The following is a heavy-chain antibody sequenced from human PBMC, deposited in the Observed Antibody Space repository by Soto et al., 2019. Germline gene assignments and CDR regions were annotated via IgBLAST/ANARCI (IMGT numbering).Heavy chain of an antibody. CDR3: ARLSDTGMVYIEYFQR. CDR2: IYWTDDK. D-gene: IGHD5-18*01. CDR1: GFSLSTSGVG. J-gene: IGHJ1*01. V-gene: IGHV2-5*01. Sequence: QITLKESGPTLVKPTQTLTLTCTFSGFSLSTSGVGVGWIRQPPGKALEWLALIYWTDDKRYSPSLKSRLTSTKDTSKNQVVLTMTNMDPVDTATYYCARLSDTGMVYIEYFQRWGQGTLVTVSS.